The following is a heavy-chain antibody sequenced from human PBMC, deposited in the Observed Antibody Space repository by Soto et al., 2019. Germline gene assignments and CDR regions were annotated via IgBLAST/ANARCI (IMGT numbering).Heavy chain of an antibody. CDR3: ARVKEYCSSTSCSSDAFDI. Sequence: QVQLVQSGVEVKKPGSSVKVSCKASGGTFSSYAISWVRQAPGQGLEWMGGIIPIFGTANYAQKFQGRVTITADESTSTAYMELSSLRSEDTAVYYCARVKEYCSSTSCSSDAFDIWGQGTMVTVSS. CDR2: IIPIFGTA. CDR1: GGTFSSYA. D-gene: IGHD2-2*01. J-gene: IGHJ3*02. V-gene: IGHV1-69*01.